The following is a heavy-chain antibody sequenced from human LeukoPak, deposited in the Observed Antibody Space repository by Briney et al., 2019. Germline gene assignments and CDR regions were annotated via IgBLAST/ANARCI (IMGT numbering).Heavy chain of an antibody. CDR1: GFTFSSYW. D-gene: IGHD4-17*01. V-gene: IGHV3-7*01. Sequence: GGSLRLSCAASGFTFSSYWMSWVRQAPGKGREGVANIKQDGSEKYYVASVKEQFTISRDNAKNSLYLQMNSLRAEDTAVYYCASTYGDRYYFDYWGQGTLVTVSS. CDR2: IKQDGSEK. CDR3: ASTYGDRYYFDY. J-gene: IGHJ4*02.